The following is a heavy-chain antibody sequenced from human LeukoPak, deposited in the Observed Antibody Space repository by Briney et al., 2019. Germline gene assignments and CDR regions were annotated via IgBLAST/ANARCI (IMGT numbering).Heavy chain of an antibody. Sequence: TLSLTCTVSGGSISSGSYYWSWIRQPAGKGLEWIGRIYTSGSTNYNPSLKSRVTISVDTSKNQFSLKLSFVTAADTAVYYCACIAARTYYYYYMDVWGKGTTVTVSS. CDR3: ACIAARTYYYYYMDV. CDR2: IYTSGST. V-gene: IGHV4-61*02. J-gene: IGHJ6*03. CDR1: GGSISSGSYY. D-gene: IGHD6-6*01.